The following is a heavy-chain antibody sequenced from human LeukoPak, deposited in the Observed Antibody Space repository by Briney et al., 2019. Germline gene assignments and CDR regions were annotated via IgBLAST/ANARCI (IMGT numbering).Heavy chain of an antibody. CDR2: INHSGST. CDR3: ARGLSVYYYGSGSYYY. CDR1: GGSFSGYY. D-gene: IGHD3-10*01. J-gene: IGHJ4*02. Sequence: ASGTLSLTCAVYGGSFSGYYWSWIRQPPGKGLEWIGEINHSGSTNYNPSLKSRVTISVDTSKNQFSLKLSSVTAADTAVYYCARGLSVYYYGSGSYYYWGQGTLVTASS. V-gene: IGHV4-34*01.